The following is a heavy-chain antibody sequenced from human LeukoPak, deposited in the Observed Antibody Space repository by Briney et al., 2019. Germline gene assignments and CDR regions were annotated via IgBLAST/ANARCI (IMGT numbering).Heavy chain of an antibody. D-gene: IGHD5-24*01. Sequence: SETLSLTCTVSGGSISSYYWSWIRQHPGKGLEWIGYIYYSGSTYYNPSLKSRVTISVDTSKNQFSLKLNSVTAADAAVYYCARDEDGYNRFDFWGQGTLVTVSS. CDR3: ARDEDGYNRFDF. CDR2: IYYSGST. V-gene: IGHV4-59*06. CDR1: GGSISSYY. J-gene: IGHJ4*02.